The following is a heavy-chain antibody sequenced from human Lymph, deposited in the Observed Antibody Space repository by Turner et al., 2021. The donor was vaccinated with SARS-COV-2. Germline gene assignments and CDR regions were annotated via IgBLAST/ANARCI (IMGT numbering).Heavy chain of an antibody. Sequence: QVQLVESGGGVVQPGRSLRLSCAASGFTVRGYGMHWVSQAPGKGLEWVAVISYDGSNKYYADSVKGRFTISRDNSKNTLFLQMNSLRAEDTAVYYCAKMGGVYCSGGNCYSGRLDYWGQGTLVTVSS. J-gene: IGHJ4*02. CDR1: GFTVRGYG. CDR3: AKMGGVYCSGGNCYSGRLDY. V-gene: IGHV3-30*18. CDR2: ISYDGSNK. D-gene: IGHD2-15*01.